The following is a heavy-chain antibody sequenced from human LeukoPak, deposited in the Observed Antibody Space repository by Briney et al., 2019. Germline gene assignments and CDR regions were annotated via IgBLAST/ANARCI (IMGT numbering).Heavy chain of an antibody. CDR1: GYSFTSFW. CDR3: ARQSNSESYPDY. J-gene: IGHJ4*02. CDR2: IYPADSDT. V-gene: IGHV5-51*01. D-gene: IGHD1-26*01. Sequence: GESLKISCKGSGYSFTSFWIGWVRPMPGKGLEWMGIIYPADSDTRYSPSFQGQVTISADKTISTAYLQWSSLNASDTAMYYCARQSNSESYPDYWGQGTLVTVSS.